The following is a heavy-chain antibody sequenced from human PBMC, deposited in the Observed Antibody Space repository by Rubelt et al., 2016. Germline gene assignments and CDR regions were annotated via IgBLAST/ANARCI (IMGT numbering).Heavy chain of an antibody. V-gene: IGHV3-48*03. Sequence: EVQLVESGGGLVQPGGSLRLSCAASGFTFSSYEMNWVRQAPGKGLEWVSYISSSGSTIYYPDSVKGRFTSSRDNAKNSLYLQMNGLRAEDTAVYYCARSDIVATITDYWGQGTLVTVSS. D-gene: IGHD5-12*01. CDR3: ARSDIVATITDY. CDR2: ISSSGSTI. J-gene: IGHJ4*02. CDR1: GFTFSSYE.